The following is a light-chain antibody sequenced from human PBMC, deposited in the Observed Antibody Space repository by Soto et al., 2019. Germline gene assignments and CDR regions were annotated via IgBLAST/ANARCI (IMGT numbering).Light chain of an antibody. CDR2: DAS. Sequence: EIVLTQSPATLSLSPGERATLSCGASQSVSSSYLAWYQQKPGLAPRLLIYDASSRATGIPDRFSGSGSGTDFTLTISRLEPEHFAVYYCQQYGSSPVTFGQGTKVEIK. CDR1: QSVSSSY. V-gene: IGKV3D-20*01. J-gene: IGKJ1*01. CDR3: QQYGSSPVT.